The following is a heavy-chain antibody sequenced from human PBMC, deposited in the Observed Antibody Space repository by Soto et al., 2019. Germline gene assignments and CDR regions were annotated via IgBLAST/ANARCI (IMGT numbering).Heavy chain of an antibody. D-gene: IGHD1-7*01. CDR3: ARGGVSRPAYTWNYGTYFAY. CDR1: GFTYSTYT. V-gene: IGHV3-30-3*01. J-gene: IGHJ4*02. CDR2: ISYDGNNK. Sequence: PGGSLRLSCAASGFTYSTYTMHWVRQAPGKGLEWVAVISYDGNNKFYADSVKGRFTISRDSTKQTLYLQMNSLRPDDTALYYWARGGVSRPAYTWNYGTYFAYWGQGA.